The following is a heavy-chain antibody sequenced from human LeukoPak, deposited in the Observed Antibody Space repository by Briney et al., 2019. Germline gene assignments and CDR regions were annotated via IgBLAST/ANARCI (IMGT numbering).Heavy chain of an antibody. J-gene: IGHJ4*02. V-gene: IGHV4-38-2*01. Sequence: SETLSLTCAVSGYSISSGYYWGWIRQPPGKGLDWSGTINQSGSTYYNPSLKSRVTISVDTSKNQFSLKLTSVTAADTAVYYCARLISGDCCAPHFWGQGTPVTVSS. D-gene: IGHD2-21*02. CDR2: INQSGST. CDR1: GYSISSGYY. CDR3: ARLISGDCCAPHF.